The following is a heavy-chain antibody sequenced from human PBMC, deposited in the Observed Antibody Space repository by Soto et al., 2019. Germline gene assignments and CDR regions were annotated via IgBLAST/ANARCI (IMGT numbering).Heavy chain of an antibody. CDR2: FDPEDGET. Sequence: QVQLVQSGAEVKKPGASVKVSCKVSGYTLTELSMHWVRQAPGKALEWMGGFDPEDGETFYAQKYQGRVTMTEDTSTDTDYLELISLISEDTAVNYYAKGYRQYSPKYWGQGTLVTVSS. CDR1: GYTLTELS. V-gene: IGHV1-24*01. CDR3: AKGYRQYSPKY. D-gene: IGHD5-18*01. J-gene: IGHJ4*02.